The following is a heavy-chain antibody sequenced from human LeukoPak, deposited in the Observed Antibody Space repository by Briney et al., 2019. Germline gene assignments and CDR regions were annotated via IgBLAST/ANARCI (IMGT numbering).Heavy chain of an antibody. Sequence: SETLSLTCTVSGGSISSYYWSWIRQPPGKGLEWIGYIYYSGSTNHNPSLKSRVTISVDTSKNQFSLKLSSVTAADTAVYYCARGGGFGSGYLLWGQGTLVTVSS. CDR1: GGSISSYY. CDR3: ARGGGFGSGYLL. D-gene: IGHD3-22*01. CDR2: IYYSGST. V-gene: IGHV4-59*01. J-gene: IGHJ4*02.